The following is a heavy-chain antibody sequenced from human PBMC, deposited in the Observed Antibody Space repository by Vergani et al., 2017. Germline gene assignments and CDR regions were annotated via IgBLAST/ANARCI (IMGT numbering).Heavy chain of an antibody. D-gene: IGHD6-13*01. CDR1: GGSISSGGYY. J-gene: IGHJ5*02. CDR2: IYYSGST. V-gene: IGHV4-31*03. Sequence: QVQLQESGPGLVKPSQTLSLTCTVSGGSISSGGYYWSWIRQHPGKGLEWIGYIYYSGSTYYNPSLKSRVTISADKSISTAYLQWSSLKASDTAMYYCARLYHDSSQFDPWGQGTLVTVSS. CDR3: ARLYHDSSQFDP.